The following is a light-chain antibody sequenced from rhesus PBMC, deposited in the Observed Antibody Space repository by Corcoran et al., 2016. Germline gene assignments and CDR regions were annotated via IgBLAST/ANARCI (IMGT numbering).Light chain of an antibody. Sequence: DIQMTQSPSSLSASVGDTVTITCRASQGISSYLAWSQQKPGKAPKLLIYKASTLQSGVPSRFSGSGSGTDFTLTISSLTPEDFATYYCQQHNSYPWTFGQGTKVEIK. V-gene: IGKV1-25*01. CDR1: QGISSY. J-gene: IGKJ1*01. CDR3: QQHNSYPWT. CDR2: KAS.